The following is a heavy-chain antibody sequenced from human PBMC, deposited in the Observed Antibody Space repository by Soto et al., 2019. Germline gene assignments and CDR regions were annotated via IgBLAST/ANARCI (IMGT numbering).Heavy chain of an antibody. D-gene: IGHD2-15*01. Sequence: ASVKVSCKASGYTFTSYGISWVRQAPGQGLEWMGWIGAYNGNTNYAQKLQGRVTMTTDTSTSTAYMELRSLRSDDTAVYYCARDLSGYCSGGSCYAGGDAFDIWGQGTMVTVS. CDR3: ARDLSGYCSGGSCYAGGDAFDI. CDR2: IGAYNGNT. J-gene: IGHJ3*02. V-gene: IGHV1-18*04. CDR1: GYTFTSYG.